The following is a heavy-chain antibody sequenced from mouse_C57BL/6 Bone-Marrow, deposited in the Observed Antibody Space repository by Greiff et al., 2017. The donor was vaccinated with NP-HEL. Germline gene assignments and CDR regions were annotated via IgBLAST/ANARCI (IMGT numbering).Heavy chain of an antibody. D-gene: IGHD2-1*01. V-gene: IGHV8-8*01. CDR1: GFSLSTFGMG. CDR3: ARNIYYGNLYFDY. Sequence: QVTLKESGPGILQPSQTLSLTCSFSGFSLSTFGMGVGWIRQPSGQGLEWLAHIWWDDDKYYHPALKSRLTISKDTSKNQVFLKIANVDTADTATYYCARNIYYGNLYFDYWGQGTTLTVSS. J-gene: IGHJ2*01. CDR2: IWWDDDK.